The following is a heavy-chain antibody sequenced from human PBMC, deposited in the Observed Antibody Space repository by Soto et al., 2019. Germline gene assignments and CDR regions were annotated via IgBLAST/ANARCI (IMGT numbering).Heavy chain of an antibody. CDR1: GGSISXXXXX. J-gene: IGHJ4*02. CDR2: IYYGGTS. V-gene: IGHV4-39*01. D-gene: IGHD5-12*01. CDR3: ARVQRXWLNSDY. Sequence: LXXTCTVSGGSISXXXXXGGWVRQPPXKGLEWIGHIYYGGTSYSNPSLKGRVSLSVDTSKXQFFLKLNSVTAADTAVYFCARVQRXWLNSDYWGQGTLVTVSS.